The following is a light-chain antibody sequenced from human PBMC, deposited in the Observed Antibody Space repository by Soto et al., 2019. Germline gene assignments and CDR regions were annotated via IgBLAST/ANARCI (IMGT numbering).Light chain of an antibody. CDR3: QRYDYWFT. CDR1: QSVSSN. J-gene: IGKJ1*01. Sequence: EIGMYQSPATLSVSTGDRATLSCRASQSVSSNLAWYHQKPVQAPMVLIYAATTRTTGIPDMFSGRWARTEFTLTISILHSEVFVVYYWQRYDYWFTFGQGTKV. V-gene: IGKV3-15*01. CDR2: AAT.